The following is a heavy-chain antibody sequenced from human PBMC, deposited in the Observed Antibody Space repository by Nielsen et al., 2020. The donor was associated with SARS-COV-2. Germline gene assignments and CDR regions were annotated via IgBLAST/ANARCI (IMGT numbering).Heavy chain of an antibody. CDR1: GFTFSSYG. CDR3: TRGEGWLQF. D-gene: IGHD5-24*01. Sequence: GESLKISCAASGFTFSSYGMHWVRQAPGKGLEWVAVIWYDGSNKYYADSVKGRFTISRDNSKNTLYLQMNSLRAEDTAVYYCTRGEGWLQFGGQGTLVTVSS. J-gene: IGHJ4*02. CDR2: IWYDGSNK. V-gene: IGHV3-33*08.